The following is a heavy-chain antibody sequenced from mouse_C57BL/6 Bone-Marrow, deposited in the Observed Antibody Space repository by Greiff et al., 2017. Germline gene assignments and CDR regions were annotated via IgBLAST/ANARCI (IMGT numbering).Heavy chain of an antibody. Sequence: VHVKQSGPELVKPGASVKIPCKASGYTFTDYNMDWVKQSHGKSLEWIGDINPNNGGTIYNQKFKGKATLTVDKSSSTAYMELRSLTSEDTAVYYCASISSGYFLMDYWGQGTSVTVSS. J-gene: IGHJ4*01. D-gene: IGHD3-2*02. V-gene: IGHV1-18*01. CDR2: INPNNGGT. CDR1: GYTFTDYN. CDR3: ASISSGYFLMDY.